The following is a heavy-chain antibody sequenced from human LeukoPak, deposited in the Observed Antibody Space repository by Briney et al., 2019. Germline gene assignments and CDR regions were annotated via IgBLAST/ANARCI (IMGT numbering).Heavy chain of an antibody. CDR1: GFTFSSYA. Sequence: GRSLRLSCAASGFTFSSYAMHWVRQAPGKGLEWVAVISYVGTNNYYADSVKGRFTISRDNSKNTLYPQMNSLRAEDTAVYYCARVGYDSSGYYDYFDYWGQGTLVTVSS. V-gene: IGHV3-30*04. CDR3: ARVGYDSSGYYDYFDY. CDR2: ISYVGTNN. D-gene: IGHD3-22*01. J-gene: IGHJ4*02.